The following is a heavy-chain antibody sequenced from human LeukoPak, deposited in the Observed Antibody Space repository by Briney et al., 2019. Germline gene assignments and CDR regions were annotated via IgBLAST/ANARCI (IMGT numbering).Heavy chain of an antibody. CDR2: ISYDGSNK. D-gene: IGHD3-22*01. Sequence: GGSLRLSCAVAGFTFSNYGMHWVRQAPGKGLEWVAAISYDGSNKDYADSVKGRFTISRDNSKNTLFLQMNSLRAEDTAVDYCARDTDYYDTSGDLGYWGQGTLVTVSS. V-gene: IGHV3-30-3*01. CDR3: ARDTDYYDTSGDLGY. CDR1: GFTFSNYG. J-gene: IGHJ4*02.